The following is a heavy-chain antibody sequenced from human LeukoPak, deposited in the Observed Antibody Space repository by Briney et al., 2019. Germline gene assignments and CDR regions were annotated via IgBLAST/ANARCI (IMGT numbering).Heavy chain of an antibody. CDR2: ISYDGSNK. J-gene: IGHJ4*02. CDR3: AREGQGGSSSVY. V-gene: IGHV3-30-3*01. Sequence: PGGSLRLSCAASGFTFSSYAMHWVRQAPGKGLEWVAVISYDGSNKYYADSVKGRFTISRDNSKNTLYLQMNSLRAEDTAVYYCAREGQGGSSSVYWGQGTLVTVSS. D-gene: IGHD6-6*01. CDR1: GFTFSSYA.